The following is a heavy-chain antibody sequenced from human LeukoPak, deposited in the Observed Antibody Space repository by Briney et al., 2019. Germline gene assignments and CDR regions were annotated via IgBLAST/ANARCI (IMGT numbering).Heavy chain of an antibody. Sequence: SETLSLTCTVSGGSISSYYWSWIRQPPGKGLEWIGYIYYSGSTNYNPSLKSRVTISVDTSKNQFSLKLSSVTAADTAVYYCARVITVGATVHFDYWGQGTLVTVSS. J-gene: IGHJ4*02. CDR2: IYYSGST. CDR1: GGSISSYY. V-gene: IGHV4-59*01. D-gene: IGHD1-26*01. CDR3: ARVITVGATVHFDY.